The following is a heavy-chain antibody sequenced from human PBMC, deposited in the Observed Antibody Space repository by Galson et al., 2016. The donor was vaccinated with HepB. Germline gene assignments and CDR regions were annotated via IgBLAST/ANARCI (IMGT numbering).Heavy chain of an antibody. CDR1: GFTFSSYA. D-gene: IGHD1-26*01. J-gene: IGHJ4*02. CDR3: AREWELLDY. V-gene: IGHV3-30*04. Sequence: SLRLSCAASGFTFSSYAMHCVRQAPGKGLEWVAFISYDGDNKHYADSRKGRFPISSDNSKNTLSLQMSSLSSEDTAVYYCAREWELLDYWGQGTLVTVSS. CDR2: ISYDGDNK.